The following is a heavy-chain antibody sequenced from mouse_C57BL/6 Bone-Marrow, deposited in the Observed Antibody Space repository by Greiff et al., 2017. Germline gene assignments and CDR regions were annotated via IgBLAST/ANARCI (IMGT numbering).Heavy chain of an antibody. D-gene: IGHD2-4*01. V-gene: IGHV1-5*01. CDR1: GYTFTSYW. Sequence: DVQLQESGTVLARPGASVKMSCKTSGYTFTSYWMHWVKQRPGQGLEWIGAIYPGNSDTSYNQKFKGKAKLTAVTSASTAYMQLSSLTNEDSAVYYSTRDYAGFAYWGQGTLVTVAA. CDR2: IYPGNSDT. J-gene: IGHJ3*01. CDR3: TRDYAGFAY.